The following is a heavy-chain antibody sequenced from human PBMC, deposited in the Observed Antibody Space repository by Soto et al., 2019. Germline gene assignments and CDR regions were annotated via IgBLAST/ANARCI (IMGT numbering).Heavy chain of an antibody. D-gene: IGHD5-12*01. CDR1: GYIFTSYD. CDR2: INVGNGDT. Sequence: QLVQSGADVKKPGASVKVSCKTSGYIFTSYDIHWVRQAPGQDLEWMGWINVGNGDTKYSERFQGRLTITRDTSASTAYMELSTLRSEDTAVYFCARDHGYRGCEKVDPWGQGTLVTVSS. V-gene: IGHV1-3*01. J-gene: IGHJ5*02. CDR3: ARDHGYRGCEKVDP.